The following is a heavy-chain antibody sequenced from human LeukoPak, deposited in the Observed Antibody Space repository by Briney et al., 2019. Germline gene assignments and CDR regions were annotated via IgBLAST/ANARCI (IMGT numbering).Heavy chain of an antibody. V-gene: IGHV4-39*07. CDR2: IYHSGST. CDR1: GGSISSSSYY. J-gene: IGHJ4*02. Sequence: PSETLSLTCTVSGGSISSSSYYWGWIRQPPGKGLEWIGYIYHSGSTYYNPSLKSRVTISVDRSKNQFSLKLSSVTAADTAVYYCAGQTMVRGVRDYWGQGALVTVSS. D-gene: IGHD3-10*01. CDR3: AGQTMVRGVRDY.